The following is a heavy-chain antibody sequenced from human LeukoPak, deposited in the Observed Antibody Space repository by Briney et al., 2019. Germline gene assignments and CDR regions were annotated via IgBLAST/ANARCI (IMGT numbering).Heavy chain of an antibody. V-gene: IGHV5-51*01. CDR2: IYPGDSDT. J-gene: IGHJ6*03. D-gene: IGHD2-21*02. CDR1: GYSFTSYW. CDR3: ARHPAPLVYCGGDCEKYYYYYMDV. Sequence: GESLKISCKGSGYSFTSYWIGWVRQMPGKGLGWMGIIYPGDSDTRYSPSFQGQVTISADKSISTAYLQWSSLKASDTAMYYCARHPAPLVYCGGDCEKYYYYYMDVWGKGTTVTVSS.